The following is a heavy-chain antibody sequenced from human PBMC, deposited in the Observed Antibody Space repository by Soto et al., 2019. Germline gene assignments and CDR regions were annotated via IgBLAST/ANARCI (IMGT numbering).Heavy chain of an antibody. J-gene: IGHJ4*02. D-gene: IGHD4-17*01. CDR2: ISGGGGST. V-gene: IGHV3-23*01. CDR3: AKSRQGYGNYDFDY. CDR1: GFTFSTYD. Sequence: GGSLRLSCEASGFTFSTYDMTWVRQAPGKGLEWISTISGGGGSTYYADSVKGRFTISRDNSKNTVYLQMNSLRADDTALYYCAKSRQGYGNYDFDYWGQGALDTVSS.